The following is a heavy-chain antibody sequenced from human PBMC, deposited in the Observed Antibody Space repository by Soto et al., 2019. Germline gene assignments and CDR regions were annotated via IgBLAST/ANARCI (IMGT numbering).Heavy chain of an antibody. CDR1: GYTFTSYD. D-gene: IGHD6-13*01. CDR3: ARGRYAHSSSWYGSLGYYYYYMDV. V-gene: IGHV1-8*01. CDR2: MNPNSGNT. Sequence: ASVKVSCKASGYTFTSYDINWVRQATGQGLEWMGWMNPNSGNTGYAQKFQGRVTMTRNTSISTAYMELSSLRSADTAVYYCARGRYAHSSSWYGSLGYYYYYMDVWGKGTTVTVSS. J-gene: IGHJ6*03.